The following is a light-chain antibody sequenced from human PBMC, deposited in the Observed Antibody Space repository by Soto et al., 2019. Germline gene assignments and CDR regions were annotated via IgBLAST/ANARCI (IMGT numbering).Light chain of an antibody. Sequence: QSALTQPASVSGSPGQSITISCTGSSSDVGSYNLVSWYQQHPGKAPKLMVYESGKRPSGVSDRFFGSKSGNTASLTIAGLQAEYEADYYCCSFARGTTLVFVGGTKLTVL. CDR2: ESG. CDR1: SSDVGSYNL. V-gene: IGLV2-23*01. J-gene: IGLJ3*02. CDR3: CSFARGTTLV.